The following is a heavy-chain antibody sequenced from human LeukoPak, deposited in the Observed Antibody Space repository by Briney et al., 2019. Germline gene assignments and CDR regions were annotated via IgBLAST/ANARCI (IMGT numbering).Heavy chain of an antibody. J-gene: IGHJ6*03. D-gene: IGHD3-22*01. Sequence: SETLSLTCTVSGYSISSGYYWGWIRQPPGKGLEWIGSIYHSGSTNYNPSLKSRVTMSVDTSKNQFSLKLSSVTAADTAVYYCARDLPMKGMDVWGKGTTVTISS. CDR2: IYHSGST. CDR1: GYSISSGYY. CDR3: ARDLPMKGMDV. V-gene: IGHV4-38-2*02.